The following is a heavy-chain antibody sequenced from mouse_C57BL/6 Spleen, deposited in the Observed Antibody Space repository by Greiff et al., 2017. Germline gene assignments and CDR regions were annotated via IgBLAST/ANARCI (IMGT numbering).Heavy chain of an antibody. CDR1: GYTFTSYW. V-gene: IGHV1-61*01. CDR2: IYPSDSET. J-gene: IGHJ1*03. Sequence: QVQLQQPGAELVRPGSSVKLSCKASGYTFTSYWMDWVKQRPGQGLEWIGNIYPSDSETHYNQKFKDKATLTVDKSSSTAYMQLSSLTSEDSAVYYCARSPYYYGSSYAHWYFDVWGTGTTVTVSS. D-gene: IGHD1-1*01. CDR3: ARSPYYYGSSYAHWYFDV.